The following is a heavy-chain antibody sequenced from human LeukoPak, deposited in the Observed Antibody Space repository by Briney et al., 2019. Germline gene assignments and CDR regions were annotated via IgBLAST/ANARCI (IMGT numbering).Heavy chain of an antibody. Sequence: SETLSLTCTVSGASIRSGDYYWRWIRQPPGKGLEWIGYIYDSGSTYYNPSLKSRITISVDTSENRFSLKLSSVTATDTAVYYCARDCSGGSCYGAFDIWGQGTMVTVSS. J-gene: IGHJ3*02. CDR2: IYDSGST. CDR3: ARDCSGGSCYGAFDI. CDR1: GASIRSGDYY. V-gene: IGHV4-30-4*01. D-gene: IGHD2-15*01.